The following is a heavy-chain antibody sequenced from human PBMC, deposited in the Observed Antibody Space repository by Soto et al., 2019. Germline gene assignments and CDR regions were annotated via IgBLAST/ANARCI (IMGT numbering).Heavy chain of an antibody. D-gene: IGHD3-16*02. CDR2: ISGSGGST. J-gene: IGHJ4*02. CDR3: AKKDDYVWGSYRYTSFDY. V-gene: IGHV3-23*01. Sequence: GGSLRLSCAASGFTFSSYAMSWVRQAPGKGLEWVSAISGSGGSTYYADSVKGRFTISRDNSKNTLYLQMNSLRAEDTAVYYCAKKDDYVWGSYRYTSFDYWGQGTLVTVSS. CDR1: GFTFSSYA.